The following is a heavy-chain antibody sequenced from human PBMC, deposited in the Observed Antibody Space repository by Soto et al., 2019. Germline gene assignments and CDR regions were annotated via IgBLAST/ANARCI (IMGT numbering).Heavy chain of an antibody. Sequence: QVRLVQSGTEVKKPGASVMASCQATGYTFANYAIHWARQAHGQDFEWMGSINAGNGNTRNSQKFQGRVTFTKDTSATTAPMEVGSLRSEATAVYYCTTDLVGWGLTSGRFGVDVCGQGTTVIVSS. CDR2: INAGNGNT. V-gene: IGHV1-3*01. D-gene: IGHD3-16*01. CDR1: GYTFANYA. J-gene: IGHJ6*02. CDR3: TTDLVGWGLTSGRFGVDV.